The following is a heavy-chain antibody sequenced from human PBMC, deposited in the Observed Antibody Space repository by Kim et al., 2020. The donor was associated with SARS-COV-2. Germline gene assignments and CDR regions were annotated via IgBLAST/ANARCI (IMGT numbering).Heavy chain of an antibody. J-gene: IGHJ4*02. CDR3: TTTYRGYSGYGLEY. CDR1: GFTFSNAW. D-gene: IGHD5-12*01. CDR2: IKSKTDGGTT. Sequence: GGSLRLSCAASGFTFSNAWMTWVRQAPGKGLEWVGSIKSKTDGGTTDYAAPVKGRFTISRDDSKNTLYLQMNSLKSEDTAVYYCTTTYRGYSGYGLEYWGQGTLVTVSS. V-gene: IGHV3-15*01.